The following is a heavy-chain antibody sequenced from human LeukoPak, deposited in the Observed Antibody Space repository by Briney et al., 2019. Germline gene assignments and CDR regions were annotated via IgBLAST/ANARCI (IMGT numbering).Heavy chain of an antibody. CDR2: ISSSSSYI. D-gene: IGHD1-7*01. CDR3: ARAHNWKYGSFDF. CDR1: GFTVSSYS. Sequence: GGSLRLSCTVSGFTVSSYSMNWVRQAPGKGLEWVSCISSSSSYIYYADSVKGRFTISRDNAKNSLYLQMNSLRAEDTAVYYCARAHNWKYGSFDFWGQGTLVTVSS. J-gene: IGHJ4*02. V-gene: IGHV3-21*01.